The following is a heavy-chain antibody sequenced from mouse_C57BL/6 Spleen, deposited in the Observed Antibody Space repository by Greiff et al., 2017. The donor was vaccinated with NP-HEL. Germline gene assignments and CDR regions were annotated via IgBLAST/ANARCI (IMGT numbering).Heavy chain of an antibody. Sequence: QVQLQQPGAELVRPGSSVKLSCKASGYTFTSYWMHWVKQRPIQGLEWIGNIDPSDSETHYNQKFKDKATLTVDKSSSTAYMQLSSLTSEDSAVYYGARNTVVATDYAMDYWGQGTSVTVSS. V-gene: IGHV1-52*01. J-gene: IGHJ4*01. CDR2: IDPSDSET. CDR3: ARNTVVATDYAMDY. D-gene: IGHD1-1*01. CDR1: GYTFTSYW.